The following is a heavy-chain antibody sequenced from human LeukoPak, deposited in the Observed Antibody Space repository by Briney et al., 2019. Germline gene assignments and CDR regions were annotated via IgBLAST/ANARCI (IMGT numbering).Heavy chain of an antibody. D-gene: IGHD6-13*01. Sequence: SETLSLTCTVSGGSISSGDYYWSWIRQPLGKGLEWIGYIYYSGSTYYNPSLKSRVTISVDTSKNQFSLKLSSVTAADTAVYYCARGNKHSSSWYLWFNWFDPWGQGTLVTVSS. V-gene: IGHV4-30-4*01. CDR1: GGSISSGDYY. CDR3: ARGNKHSSSWYLWFNWFDP. J-gene: IGHJ5*02. CDR2: IYYSGST.